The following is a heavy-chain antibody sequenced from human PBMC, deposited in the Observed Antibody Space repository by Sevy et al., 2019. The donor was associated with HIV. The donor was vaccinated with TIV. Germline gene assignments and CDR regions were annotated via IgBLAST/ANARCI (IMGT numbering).Heavy chain of an antibody. CDR1: GFSFSSYW. CDR3: ARGNSGSFDY. D-gene: IGHD3-22*01. J-gene: IGHJ4*02. V-gene: IGHV3-7*03. Sequence: GESLKISCAASGFSFSSYWMHWVRQALGKGLEWVANIKQDESEKYYAASVKGRFTISRDNAKNSVYLQMNSLRPEDTAIYYCARGNSGSFDYWGQGTLVTVS. CDR2: IKQDESEK.